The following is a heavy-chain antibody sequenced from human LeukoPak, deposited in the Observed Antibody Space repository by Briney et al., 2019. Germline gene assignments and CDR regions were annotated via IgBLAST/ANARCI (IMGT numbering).Heavy chain of an antibody. CDR3: AEHGITMIGGV. V-gene: IGHV3-20*04. Sequence: GGSLRLSCAASGFTFDDYGLSWVRQAPGKGLEWVSTINWNGGSTGYADSVKGRFTISRDNAKNSLYLQMNSLRAEDKAVYYCAEHGITMIGGVWGKGTTVTISS. CDR1: GFTFDDYG. CDR2: INWNGGST. J-gene: IGHJ6*04. D-gene: IGHD3-10*02.